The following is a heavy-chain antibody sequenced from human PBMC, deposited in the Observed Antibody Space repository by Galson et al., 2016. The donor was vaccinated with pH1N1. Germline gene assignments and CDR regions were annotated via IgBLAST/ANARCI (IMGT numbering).Heavy chain of an antibody. CDR3: ANSRPHITGTKGFFGLDV. J-gene: IGHJ6*02. CDR2: ISPDSGGT. D-gene: IGHD1-7*01. CDR1: TYSFSGYY. V-gene: IGHV1-2*04. Sequence: SVKVSCKASTYSFSGYYIHWVRQAPGQGLEWMGWISPDSGGTVYAQKFQDWVTMTWDTSISTTYMEVTRLTSDDTAVYFCANSRPHITGTKGFFGLDVWGQGTTVTVSS.